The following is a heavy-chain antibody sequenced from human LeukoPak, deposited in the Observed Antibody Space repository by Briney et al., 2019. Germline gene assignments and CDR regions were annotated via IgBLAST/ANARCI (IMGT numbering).Heavy chain of an antibody. CDR2: INHSGST. CDR1: GGSFSGYY. CDR3: ARVGTGIVGATDLDY. D-gene: IGHD1-26*01. Sequence: PSETLSLTCAVYGGSFSGYYWSWIRQPPGKGLEWIGEINHSGSTNYNPSLKSRVTISVDTSKNQFSLELSSVTAADTAVYYCARVGTGIVGATDLDYWGQGTLVTVSS. J-gene: IGHJ4*02. V-gene: IGHV4-34*01.